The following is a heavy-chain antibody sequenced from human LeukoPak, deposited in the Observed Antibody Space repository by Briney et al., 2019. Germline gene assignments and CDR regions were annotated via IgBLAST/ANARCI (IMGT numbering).Heavy chain of an antibody. V-gene: IGHV3-23*01. Sequence: GGSLRLSCAASGFTFSAYGMSWARQAPGKGLEWVSLIRGSDDRTYYADSVKGRFTISRDNSKNTLYLQMNSLRAEDTAVYYCARVGGSYADGEFDYWGQGTLVTVSS. CDR1: GFTFSAYG. CDR2: IRGSDDRT. D-gene: IGHD1-26*01. J-gene: IGHJ4*02. CDR3: ARVGGSYADGEFDY.